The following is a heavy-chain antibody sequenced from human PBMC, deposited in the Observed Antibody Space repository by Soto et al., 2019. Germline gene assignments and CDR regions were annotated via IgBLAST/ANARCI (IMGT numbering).Heavy chain of an antibody. D-gene: IGHD1-7*01. Sequence: QVQLVESGGGVVQPRRSLRLSCAASGFTFSSYAMHWVRQAPGKGLEWVAVISYDGSNKYYADSVKGRFTISRDNSKNTLHLKMNSLRAEDTAVYYCARFNWNYALDYWGQGTLVTVSS. CDR3: ARFNWNYALDY. J-gene: IGHJ4*02. CDR2: ISYDGSNK. V-gene: IGHV3-30-3*01. CDR1: GFTFSSYA.